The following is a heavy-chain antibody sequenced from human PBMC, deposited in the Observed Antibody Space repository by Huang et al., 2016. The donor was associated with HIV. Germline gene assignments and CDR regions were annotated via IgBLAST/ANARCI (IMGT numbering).Heavy chain of an antibody. D-gene: IGHD3-9*01. J-gene: IGHJ4*02. CDR1: EYTLTELS. CDR2: FDPETSET. CDR3: ATGFDVFFDF. V-gene: IGHV1-24*01. Sequence: QVQLVQSRAEVKKPGASVKVSCKVSEYTLTELSIHWVRQPPGKGLAWIGGFDPETSETIYAQKVQGRVTMTEDTSTETAFMELSGLRPEDTAVYYCATGFDVFFDFWGQGTLVTVSS.